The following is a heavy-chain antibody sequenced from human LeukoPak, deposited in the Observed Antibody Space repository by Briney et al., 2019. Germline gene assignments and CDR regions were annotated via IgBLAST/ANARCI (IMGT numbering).Heavy chain of an antibody. V-gene: IGHV3-30*18. J-gene: IGHJ4*02. Sequence: GGSLRLSCAASGFTFSSYGMHWVRQAPGKGLEWVAVISYDGSNKYYADSVKGRLTISRDNSKNTLYLQMNSLRAEDTAVYYCAKDRGYDFWSGYYLDYWGQGTLVTVSS. CDR2: ISYDGSNK. CDR3: AKDRGYDFWSGYYLDY. D-gene: IGHD3-3*01. CDR1: GFTFSSYG.